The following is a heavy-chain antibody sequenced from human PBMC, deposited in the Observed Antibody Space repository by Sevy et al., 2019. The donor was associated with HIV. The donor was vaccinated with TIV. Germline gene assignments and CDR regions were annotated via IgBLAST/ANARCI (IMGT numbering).Heavy chain of an antibody. CDR3: ARLTTMPTSDLYGMDV. D-gene: IGHD4-17*01. V-gene: IGHV1-2*02. J-gene: IGHJ6*02. CDR1: GYTFTDYY. Sequence: ASVKVSCKASGYTFTDYYIHWVRQAPGHGLEWMAWINPNDGVTNYAQRFQGGVTVTRDTSVSTAYMELRGLRYDDTAIYYCARLTTMPTSDLYGMDVWGQWTTVTVSS. CDR2: INPNDGVT.